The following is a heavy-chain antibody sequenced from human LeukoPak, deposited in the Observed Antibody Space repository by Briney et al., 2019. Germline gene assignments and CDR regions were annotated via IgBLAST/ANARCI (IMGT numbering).Heavy chain of an antibody. CDR1: GGSISSGGYY. V-gene: IGHV4-31*03. D-gene: IGHD2-2*01. Sequence: SETLSLTCTVSGGSISSGGYYWSWIRQHPGKGLEWIGYIYYSGSTYYNPSLKSRVTISVDTSKNQFSLKLSSVTAADTAVYYCARAGIGVVPAALDPYYYYGMDVWGQGTTVTVSS. J-gene: IGHJ6*02. CDR3: ARAGIGVVPAALDPYYYYGMDV. CDR2: IYYSGST.